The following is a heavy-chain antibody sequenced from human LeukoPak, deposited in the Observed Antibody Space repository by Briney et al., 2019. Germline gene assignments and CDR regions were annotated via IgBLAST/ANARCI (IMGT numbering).Heavy chain of an antibody. D-gene: IGHD6-13*01. J-gene: IGHJ4*02. CDR2: ISSSGSTM. Sequence: PGGSLRLSSAASGFTFSSYEMNWVRQAPGKGLEWISYISSSGSTMYYADSVKGRFTISRDNAKNSLYLQMNSLRAEDTAIYYCASSSWYALDYWGQGTLVTVSS. V-gene: IGHV3-48*03. CDR1: GFTFSSYE. CDR3: ASSSWYALDY.